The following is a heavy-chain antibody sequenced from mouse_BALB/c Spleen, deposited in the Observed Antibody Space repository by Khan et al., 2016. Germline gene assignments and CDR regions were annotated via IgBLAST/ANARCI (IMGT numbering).Heavy chain of an antibody. V-gene: IGHV9-3-1*01. J-gene: IGHJ4*01. CDR2: INTYTGEP. Sequence: QIQLVQSGPELKKPGETVKISCKASGYTFTNYGMNWVKQAPGKGLKWMGWINTYTGEPTYADDFKGRFAFSSATPASPAYLQINNLKNEDTATYFCAAYYRDAMDYWGQGTSVTVSS. CDR1: GYTFTNYG. CDR3: AAYYRDAMDY. D-gene: IGHD2-14*01.